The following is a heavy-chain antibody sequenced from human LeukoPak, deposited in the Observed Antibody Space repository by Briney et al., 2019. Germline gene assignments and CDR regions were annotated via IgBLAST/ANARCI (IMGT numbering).Heavy chain of an antibody. J-gene: IGHJ4*02. D-gene: IGHD5-18*01. V-gene: IGHV3-30*02. CDR3: AKDKAMENYYFDY. CDR1: GFTFSSNG. CDR2: IRNDGSNK. Sequence: GGSLRLSCVASGFTFSSNGMHWVRQAPGKGLEWVAIIRNDGSNKYYVDSVKGRFTISRDNSKNTLYLQMNSLRAEDTAVYYCAKDKAMENYYFDYWGQGILVTVSS.